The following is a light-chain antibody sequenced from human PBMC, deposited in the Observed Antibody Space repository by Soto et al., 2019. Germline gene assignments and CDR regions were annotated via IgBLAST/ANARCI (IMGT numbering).Light chain of an antibody. CDR3: QQYGSSPRT. CDR1: QSVSSSY. V-gene: IGKV3-20*01. J-gene: IGKJ1*01. Sequence: EIVLTQSPGTLYWSAGERATLSCRASQSVSSSYLAWYQQKPGQAPRLLIYGASSRATGIPDRFSGSGSGTDFTLTISRLEPEDFAVYYCQQYGSSPRTFGQGTKVEIK. CDR2: GAS.